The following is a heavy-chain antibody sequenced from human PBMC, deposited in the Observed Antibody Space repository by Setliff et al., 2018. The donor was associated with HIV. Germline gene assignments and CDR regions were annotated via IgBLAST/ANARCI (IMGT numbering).Heavy chain of an antibody. D-gene: IGHD4-17*01. V-gene: IGHV4-39*01. CDR2: IYYSGST. J-gene: IGHJ4*02. CDR3: AGDYAGSGRPFDY. Sequence: LSLTCTVSGGSISSGGYYWSWIRQPPGKGLEWIGSIYYSGSTYYNPSLKSRVTISVDTSKNQSFLKLSSVNAADTAVYYCAGDYAGSGRPFDYWGQGTLVTVSS. CDR1: GGSISSGGYY.